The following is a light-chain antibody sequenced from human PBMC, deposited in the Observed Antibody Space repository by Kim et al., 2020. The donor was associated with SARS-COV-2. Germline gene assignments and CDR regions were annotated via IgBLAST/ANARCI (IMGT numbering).Light chain of an antibody. V-gene: IGKV3-15*01. CDR2: GAS. CDR3: QQYNNWPPVGRT. J-gene: IGKJ1*01. CDR1: QSVSSN. Sequence: EIVMTQSPATLSVSPGERATLSCRASQSVSSNLAWYQQKPGQAPRLLIYGASTRATGIPARFSGSGSGTEFTLTISSLQSEDFAVYYCQQYNNWPPVGRTFGQGTKVDIK.